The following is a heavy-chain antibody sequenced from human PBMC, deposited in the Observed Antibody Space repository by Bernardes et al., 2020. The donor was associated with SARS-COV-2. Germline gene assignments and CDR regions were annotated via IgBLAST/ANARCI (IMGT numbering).Heavy chain of an antibody. J-gene: IGHJ6*02. D-gene: IGHD2-21*01. Sequence: ASVKVSCMASGYTFSTYGISWVRQAPGQGLEWMGWINANNGNTNYVQKVQGRVTMTTDRSTSTAYMELRSLRPDDTAVYYCASCSGGYCFSEGSYYYYGLDVWGQGTTVTVSS. V-gene: IGHV1-18*01. CDR2: INANNGNT. CDR3: ASCSGGYCFSEGSYYYYGLDV. CDR1: GYTFSTYG.